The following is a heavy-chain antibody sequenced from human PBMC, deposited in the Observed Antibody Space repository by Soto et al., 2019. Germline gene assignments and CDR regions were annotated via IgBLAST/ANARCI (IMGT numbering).Heavy chain of an antibody. CDR2: IIPIFGTT. D-gene: IGHD2-2*01. Sequence: QVQLVQSGADVKKPGSSAKVSCKASGGTFSSYAISWVRQAPGQGLEWMGGIIPIFGTTNYAQKFQGRVMITADESTSTAYMELSSLRYEDTAVYYCARESVGYCSTSDCYTNYHYYGMDVWGQGTTVTVSS. CDR3: ARESVGYCSTSDCYTNYHYYGMDV. V-gene: IGHV1-69*01. CDR1: GGTFSSYA. J-gene: IGHJ6*02.